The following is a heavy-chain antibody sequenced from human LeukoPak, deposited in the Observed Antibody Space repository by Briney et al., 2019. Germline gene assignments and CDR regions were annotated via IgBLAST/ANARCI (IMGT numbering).Heavy chain of an antibody. CDR1: GGSITSHY. D-gene: IGHD1-26*01. J-gene: IGHJ3*02. Sequence: SETLSLTCIVSGGSITSHYWSWIRQPPGKGMEGIAYIYYSGSTNSNPSLKSRVTISVDTSKNQFSLKLSSVTAADTAVYYCAREGAYTLPTDTFDIWGQGTMVTVSS. V-gene: IGHV4-59*11. CDR2: IYYSGST. CDR3: AREGAYTLPTDTFDI.